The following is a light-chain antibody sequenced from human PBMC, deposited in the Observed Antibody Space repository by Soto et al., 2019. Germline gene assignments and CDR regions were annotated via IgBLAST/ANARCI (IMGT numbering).Light chain of an antibody. CDR1: RSITSY. V-gene: IGKV1-39*01. CDR3: QQSYSTPYT. Sequence: DIQITQSPSSLSASVGDRVTITCRASRSITSYLNWYQQKPGKAPNLLIYAASSLQSGVPSRFSGSGSGTDFTLTISSLQPEDSATYYCQQSYSTPYTFGQGTKLQIK. CDR2: AAS. J-gene: IGKJ2*01.